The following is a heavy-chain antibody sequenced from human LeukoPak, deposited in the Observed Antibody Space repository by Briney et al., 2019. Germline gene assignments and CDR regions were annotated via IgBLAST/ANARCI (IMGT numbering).Heavy chain of an antibody. CDR2: ISSSSSYI. CDR1: GFTFSSYS. Sequence: GGSLRLSCAASGFTFSSYSMNWVRQAPGKGLEWVSSISSSSSYIYYADSVKGRFTISRDNAKNSLYLQMNSLRVEDTAVYYCARRGYSSTWTGFDIWGQGIMVTVSS. D-gene: IGHD6-13*01. CDR3: ARRGYSSTWTGFDI. V-gene: IGHV3-21*01. J-gene: IGHJ3*02.